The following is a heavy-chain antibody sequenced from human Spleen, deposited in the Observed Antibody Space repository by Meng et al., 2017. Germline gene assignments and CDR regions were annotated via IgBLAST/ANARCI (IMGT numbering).Heavy chain of an antibody. CDR1: GGSFSGYY. Sequence: QVQAWGAGLFKPSETLSLTVAVYGGSFSGYYWSWIRQPPGKGLEWIGEINHSGSTNYNPSLKSRVTISVDTSKNQFSLKLSSVTAADTAVYYCASYYRRQGLSPSGGRFDYWGQGTLVTVSS. J-gene: IGHJ4*02. V-gene: IGHV4-34*01. D-gene: IGHD3-10*01. CDR2: INHSGST. CDR3: ASYYRRQGLSPSGGRFDY.